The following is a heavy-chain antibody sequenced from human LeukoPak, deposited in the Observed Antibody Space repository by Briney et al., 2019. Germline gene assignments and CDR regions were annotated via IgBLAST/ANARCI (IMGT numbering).Heavy chain of an antibody. D-gene: IGHD6-13*01. V-gene: IGHV3-66*01. CDR2: IYSGGST. CDR1: GFIVSSHY. Sequence: GRSLRLSCAASGFIVSSHYMSWVRQAPGKGLEWVSVIYSGGSTYYADSVKGRFTISRDNSKNTLYLQMNSLRVEDTAVYYCARIISSWLYYFDYWGQGALVTVSS. CDR3: ARIISSWLYYFDY. J-gene: IGHJ4*02.